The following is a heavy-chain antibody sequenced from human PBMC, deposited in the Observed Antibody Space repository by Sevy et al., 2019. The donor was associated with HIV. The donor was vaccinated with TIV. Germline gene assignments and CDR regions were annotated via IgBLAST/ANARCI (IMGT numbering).Heavy chain of an antibody. CDR2: INYSGST. Sequence: SETLSLTCSVSGDSISSSNYYWGWLRQPPGKGLEWIGGINYSGSTYYNPSLKSRVTVSVDTTLNQFSRKLNSVTAADTVVFYCARLPDPTYCSGGRCSHIGHWGQGTLVTVSS. D-gene: IGHD2-15*01. CDR3: ARLPDPTYCSGGRCSHIGH. CDR1: GDSISSSNYY. V-gene: IGHV4-39*01. J-gene: IGHJ1*01.